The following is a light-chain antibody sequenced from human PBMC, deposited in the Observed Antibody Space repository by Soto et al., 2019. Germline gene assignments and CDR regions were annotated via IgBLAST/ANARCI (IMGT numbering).Light chain of an antibody. Sequence: DIQMTQSPSTLSASVGDRVTITCRASQSISSWSAWYQQKPGKAPKLLIYDASSLESGVPSRFSGSASGTEFTLNISSLQPDDSAAYYCQHYSTYWETFGQGTKVDIK. CDR2: DAS. CDR1: QSISSW. CDR3: QHYSTYWET. J-gene: IGKJ1*01. V-gene: IGKV1-5*01.